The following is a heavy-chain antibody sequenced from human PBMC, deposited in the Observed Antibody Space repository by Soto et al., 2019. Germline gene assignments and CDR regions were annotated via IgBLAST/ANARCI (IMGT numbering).Heavy chain of an antibody. D-gene: IGHD5-18*01. CDR2: MRGENYGGTT. J-gene: IGHJ4*02. V-gene: IGHV3-49*04. CDR1: GYTLGDYA. Sequence: EVQLVESGGGLLQPGRSLRLSCTASGYTLGDYAMSWVRQAPGKGLEWVGIMRGENYGGTTDYAASVKGRFTISRDDSKSIAYLQMNNLKIEDTAMYYCTRGGSRPFEYCGQGTLVTVSS. CDR3: TRGGSRPFEY.